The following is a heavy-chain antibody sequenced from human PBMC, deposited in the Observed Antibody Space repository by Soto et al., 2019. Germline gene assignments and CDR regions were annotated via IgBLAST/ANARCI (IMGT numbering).Heavy chain of an antibody. V-gene: IGHV3-30*18. CDR1: GFTFSSYG. CDR2: ISYDGSNK. J-gene: IGHJ3*02. CDR3: ANLMLGYYFGSGSYFLPGPDAFDI. Sequence: GGSLRLSCAASGFTFSSYGMHWVRQAPGKGLEWVAVISYDGSNKYYADSVKGRFTISRDNSKNTLYLQMNSLRAEDTAVYYCANLMLGYYFGSGSYFLPGPDAFDIWGQGTMVTVSS. D-gene: IGHD3-10*01.